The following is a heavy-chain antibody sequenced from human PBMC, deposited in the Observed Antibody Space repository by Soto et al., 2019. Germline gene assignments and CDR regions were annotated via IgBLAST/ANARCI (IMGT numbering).Heavy chain of an antibody. D-gene: IGHD6-19*01. Sequence: EVQLVESGGGSIQPGGSLRLSCAASGFTVSSKYMTWVRQAPGKGLEWVSVIYGGGTTYYADSVKGRFPISRDNSKNTLYLQMNSLRAEDTAVYYCVQTTGWPGFDFWGQGTVVTVSS. CDR3: VQTTGWPGFDF. V-gene: IGHV3-53*01. CDR2: IYGGGTT. CDR1: GFTVSSKY. J-gene: IGHJ4*02.